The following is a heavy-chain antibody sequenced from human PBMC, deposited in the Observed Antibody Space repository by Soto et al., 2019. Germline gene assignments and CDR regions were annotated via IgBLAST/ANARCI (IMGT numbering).Heavy chain of an antibody. V-gene: IGHV3-30-3*01. CDR3: ALSIAAAGQFDY. CDR1: GFTFSSYA. J-gene: IGHJ4*02. D-gene: IGHD6-13*01. Sequence: GGSLRLSCAASGFTFSSYAMHWVRQAPGKGLEGVAVISYDGSNKYYADSVKGRFTISRDNSKNTLYLQMNSLRAEDTAVYYCALSIAAAGQFDYWGQGTLVTVSS. CDR2: ISYDGSNK.